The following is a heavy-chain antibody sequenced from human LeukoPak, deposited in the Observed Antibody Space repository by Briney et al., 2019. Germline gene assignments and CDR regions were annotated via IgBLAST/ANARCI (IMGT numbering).Heavy chain of an antibody. V-gene: IGHV4-38-2*02. CDR2: IYHSGST. J-gene: IGHJ4*02. CDR1: GYSISSGYY. CDR3: ARGGHYDILTGYWC. D-gene: IGHD3-9*01. Sequence: PSETLSLTCTVSGYSISSGYYWGWIRQPPGKGLEWIGSIYHSGSTYYNPSLKSRVTISVDTSKNQFSLKLSSVTAADTAVYYCARGGHYDILTGYWCWGQGTLVTVSS.